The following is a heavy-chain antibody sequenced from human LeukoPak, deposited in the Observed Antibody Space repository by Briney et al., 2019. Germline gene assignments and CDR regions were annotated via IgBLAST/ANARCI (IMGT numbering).Heavy chain of an antibody. CDR2: INSDGSST. V-gene: IGHV3-74*01. CDR3: ARDLVPIGPGQFGWYPSFDY. D-gene: IGHD6-19*01. Sequence: PGGSLRLSCAASGFTFSSYWMHWVRQAPGKGLVWVSRINSDGSSTSYADSVKGRFTISRDNAKNTLYLQMNSLRAEDTAVYYCARDLVPIGPGQFGWYPSFDYWGQGTLVTVSS. J-gene: IGHJ4*02. CDR1: GFTFSSYW.